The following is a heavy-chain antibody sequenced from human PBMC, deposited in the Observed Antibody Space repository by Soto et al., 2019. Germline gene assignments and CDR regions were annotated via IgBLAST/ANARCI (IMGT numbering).Heavy chain of an antibody. CDR3: AREIVVARGASYFDY. CDR2: IRQDGSEK. Sequence: GGSLTLSCVRSGFTFSSNWMTWVRQAPGKGLEWVGNIRQDGSEKNYVDSVKGRFTISRDNAKNSLYLQMNSLRAEDTAVYYCAREIVVARGASYFDYWGPGTLVTVSS. J-gene: IGHJ4*02. D-gene: IGHD2-2*01. CDR1: GFTFSSNW. V-gene: IGHV3-7*04.